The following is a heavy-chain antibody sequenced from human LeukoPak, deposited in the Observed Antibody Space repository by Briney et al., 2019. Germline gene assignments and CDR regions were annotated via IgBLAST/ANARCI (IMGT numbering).Heavy chain of an antibody. Sequence: PSETLSLTCTVSGGSISSYYWSWIRQPPGKGLEWIGYIYYSGSTNYNPSLKSRVTISVDTSKNQFSLKLSSVTAADTAVYYCARGPGSYDWFDPWGQGTLVTVSS. CDR2: IYYSGST. J-gene: IGHJ5*02. CDR3: ARGPGSYDWFDP. CDR1: GGSISSYY. D-gene: IGHD1-26*01. V-gene: IGHV4-59*01.